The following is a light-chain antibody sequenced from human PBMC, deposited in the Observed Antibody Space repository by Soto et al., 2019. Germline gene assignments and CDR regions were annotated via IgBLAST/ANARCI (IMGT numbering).Light chain of an antibody. CDR2: ETS. V-gene: IGKV1-5*03. CDR3: QQYNGFGSWT. Sequence: DIQMTQSPSTLSASVGDRVSITCRASQSISSPMAWYQQEPGKAPRLLIYETSTLQRGVPSRFSGSASGTEFTLTISSLQPDDFATYYYQQYNGFGSWTFGQGTKVEIK. CDR1: QSISSP. J-gene: IGKJ1*01.